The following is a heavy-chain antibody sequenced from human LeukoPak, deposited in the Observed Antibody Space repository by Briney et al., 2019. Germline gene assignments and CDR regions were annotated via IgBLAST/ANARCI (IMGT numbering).Heavy chain of an antibody. CDR3: ASSSSWSNNWFDP. CDR2: INPNSGGT. D-gene: IGHD6-13*01. CDR1: GYTFTGYY. Sequence: ASVKVSCKASGYTFTGYYMHWVRQAPGQGLEWMGWINPNSGGTSYAQKFQGWVTMTRDTSISTAYMELSSLRSEDTAVYYCASSSSWSNNWFDPWGQGTLVTVSS. J-gene: IGHJ5*02. V-gene: IGHV1-2*04.